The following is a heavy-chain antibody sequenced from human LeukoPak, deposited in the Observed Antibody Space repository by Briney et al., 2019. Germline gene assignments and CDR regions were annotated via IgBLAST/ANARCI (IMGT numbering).Heavy chain of an antibody. Sequence: SETLSLTCTVSGGSISSGDYYWSWIRQPPGKGLEWIGYIYYSGSTYYNPSLKSRVTISVDTSKNQFSLKLSSVTAADTAVYYCARGRYYYDSSGYYPSWFDPWGQGTLVTVSS. CDR2: IYYSGST. CDR1: GGSISSGDYY. D-gene: IGHD3-22*01. CDR3: ARGRYYYDSSGYYPSWFDP. J-gene: IGHJ5*02. V-gene: IGHV4-30-4*01.